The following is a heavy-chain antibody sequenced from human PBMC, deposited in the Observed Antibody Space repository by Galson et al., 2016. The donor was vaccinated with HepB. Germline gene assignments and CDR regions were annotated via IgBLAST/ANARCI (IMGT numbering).Heavy chain of an antibody. V-gene: IGHV1-69*13. CDR1: GGTFNNYA. CDR2: IIPIFGTG. J-gene: IGHJ6*02. CDR3: ARNPVVAASALYYYGLDV. D-gene: IGHD2-15*01. Sequence: SVKVSCKASGGTFNNYAISWVRQAPGQGLECMGGIIPIFGTGNYAQKFQGRVTITADESTSTAYMELSSLTYEDTAVYYCARNPVVAASALYYYGLDVWGQGTTVTVSS.